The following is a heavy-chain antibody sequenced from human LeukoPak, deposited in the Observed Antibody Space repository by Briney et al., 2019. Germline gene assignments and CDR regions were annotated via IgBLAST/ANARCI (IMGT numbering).Heavy chain of an antibody. J-gene: IGHJ5*02. CDR3: ARGLNSDPGGWFDP. CDR1: GGSISSGDYY. D-gene: IGHD3-16*01. CDR2: IYYSGST. Sequence: SETLSLTCTVSGGSISSGDYYWSWIRQPPGKGLEWIGYIYYSGSTYYNPSLKSRVTISVDTSKNQFSLKLSSVTAADTAVYYCARGLNSDPGGWFDPWGQGTLVTVSS. V-gene: IGHV4-30-4*01.